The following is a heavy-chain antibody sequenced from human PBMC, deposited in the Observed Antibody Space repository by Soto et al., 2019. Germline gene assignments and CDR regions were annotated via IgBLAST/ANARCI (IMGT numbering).Heavy chain of an antibody. D-gene: IGHD4-17*01. J-gene: IGHJ6*03. CDR1: GFTFSSYW. Sequence: GGSLRLSCAASGFTFSSYWMHWVRQAPGKGLVWVSRINSDGSSTSYADSVKGRFTISRDNAKNTLYLQMNSLRAEDTAVYYCARAGGYYGDYGWYYYMDFWGKGTTVTVSS. CDR2: INSDGSST. CDR3: ARAGGYYGDYGWYYYMDF. V-gene: IGHV3-74*01.